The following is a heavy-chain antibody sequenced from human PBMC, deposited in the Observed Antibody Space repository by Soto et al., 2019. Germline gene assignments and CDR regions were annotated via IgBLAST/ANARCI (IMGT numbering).Heavy chain of an antibody. CDR2: IKSKIHGGTT. D-gene: IGHD3-10*01. CDR1: GFTFSDAW. J-gene: IGHJ4*02. Sequence: EVQLVESGGGLVKPGGSLRLSCAGSGFTFSDAWMNWVRQAPGKGLEWVGRIKSKIHGGTTDYAAPVKGRITISRDDSENTVFLQMNSLKTEDTAVYYCATGGYYPDYWGQGTLVTVPS. CDR3: ATGGYYPDY. V-gene: IGHV3-15*01.